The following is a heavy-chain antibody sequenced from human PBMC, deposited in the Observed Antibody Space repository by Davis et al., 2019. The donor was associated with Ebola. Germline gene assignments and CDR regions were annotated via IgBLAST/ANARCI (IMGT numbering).Heavy chain of an antibody. Sequence: SVKVSCKASGGTFSSYAISWVRQAPGQGLEWMGGIIPIFGTANYAQKFQGRVTITADESTSTAYMELSSLRSEDTAVYYCARGGITMVRGAIPHWFDPWGQGTLVTVSS. CDR2: IIPIFGTA. J-gene: IGHJ5*02. D-gene: IGHD3-10*01. V-gene: IGHV1-69*13. CDR3: ARGGITMVRGAIPHWFDP. CDR1: GGTFSSYA.